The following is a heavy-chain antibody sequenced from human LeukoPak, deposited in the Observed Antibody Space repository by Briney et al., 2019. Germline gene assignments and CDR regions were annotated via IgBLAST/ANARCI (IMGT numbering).Heavy chain of an antibody. D-gene: IGHD3-22*01. CDR2: VYSGGST. CDR1: GFTVSNNY. CDR3: ARDHRSYYDVSGDYYFDY. V-gene: IGHV3-53*01. J-gene: IGHJ4*02. Sequence: GGSLRLSCAASGFTVSNNYMSWVRQAPGKGLEWVSVVYSGGSTYYADSVKGRFTTSRDNSKNTLYLQMNSLRAEDTAVYYCARDHRSYYDVSGDYYFDYWGQGTLVTVSS.